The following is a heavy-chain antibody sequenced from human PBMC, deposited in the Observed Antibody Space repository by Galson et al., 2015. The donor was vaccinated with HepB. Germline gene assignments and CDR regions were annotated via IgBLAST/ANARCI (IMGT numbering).Heavy chain of an antibody. CDR2: ISGSGGST. D-gene: IGHD6-13*01. CDR1: GFNFANYV. Sequence: SLRLSCAASGFNFANYVMNWVRQAPGKGLEWVSSISGSGGSTYYRGSFKGRFTISRDNSKNTVYLQMKSLRADDTAGYYCAKCSGSNWFVPHHFDSWGQGTLVTVSS. CDR3: AKCSGSNWFVPHHFDS. J-gene: IGHJ4*02. V-gene: IGHV3-23*01.